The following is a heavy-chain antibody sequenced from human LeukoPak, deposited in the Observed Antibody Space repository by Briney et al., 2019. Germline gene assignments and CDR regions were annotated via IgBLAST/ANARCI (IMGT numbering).Heavy chain of an antibody. CDR3: ARGSPYYGFWSGDLDY. CDR2: INSDGSST. Sequence: PGGSLRLSCAASGFTFSSYWMHWVRQAPGKGLVWVSRINSDGSSTSYADSVKGRFTISRDNAKNTLYLQMNSLRAEDTAVYYCARGSPYYGFWSGDLDYWGQGTLVTVSS. CDR1: GFTFSSYW. J-gene: IGHJ4*02. V-gene: IGHV3-74*01. D-gene: IGHD3-3*01.